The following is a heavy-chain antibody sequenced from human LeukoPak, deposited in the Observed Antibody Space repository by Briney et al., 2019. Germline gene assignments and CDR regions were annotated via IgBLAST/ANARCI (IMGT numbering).Heavy chain of an antibody. J-gene: IGHJ3*02. CDR1: GYTFTSYG. V-gene: IGHV1-18*04. CDR3: ARYIVVVPAANAFDI. Sequence: GASVKVSCKASGYTFTSYGISWVRQAPGQGLEWMGWISAYNGNTNYAQKLQGRVTMTTDTSTSTAYMELRSLRSDDTAVYYCARYIVVVPAANAFDIWGQGTTVTVSS. D-gene: IGHD2-2*01. CDR2: ISAYNGNT.